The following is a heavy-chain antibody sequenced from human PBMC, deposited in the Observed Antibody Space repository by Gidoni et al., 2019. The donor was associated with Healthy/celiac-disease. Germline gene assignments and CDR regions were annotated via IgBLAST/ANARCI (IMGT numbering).Heavy chain of an antibody. V-gene: IGHV4-61*02. CDR3: AREGLAFDI. J-gene: IGHJ3*02. Sequence: QVQLQESGPGLVKPSQTLSLTCTVSGGSISSGSYYWSWIRQPAGKGLEWFGRIYTSGSTNYNPSLKSRVTISVDTSKNQFSLKLSSVTAADTAVYYCAREGLAFDIWGQGTMVTVSS. CDR2: IYTSGST. CDR1: GGSISSGSYY.